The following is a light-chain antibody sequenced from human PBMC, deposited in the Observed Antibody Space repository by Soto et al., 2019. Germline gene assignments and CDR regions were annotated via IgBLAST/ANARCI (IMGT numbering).Light chain of an antibody. J-gene: IGLJ2*01. Sequence: QSVLTQPPSASGTPGQRVTISCSGSSSNIGRDTVNWYQHLPGTAPKLLIYTNNQRPSGVPDRFSGSKSGTSASLAISGLQSEDEADYYCAVWDDSLNGWVFGGGTKLTVL. CDR2: TNN. CDR1: SSNIGRDT. V-gene: IGLV1-44*01. CDR3: AVWDDSLNGWV.